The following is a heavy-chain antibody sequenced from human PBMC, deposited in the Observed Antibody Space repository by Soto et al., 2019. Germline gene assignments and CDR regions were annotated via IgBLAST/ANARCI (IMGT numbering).Heavy chain of an antibody. V-gene: IGHV1-69*02. Sequence: QVQLVQSGAEVKKPGSSVKVSCKASGGTFSSYTISWVRQAPGQGLEWMGRIIPILGIANYAQKFQGRVTITADKSTSTAYMELSSLRAEDTAVYYCASGCSSTSCYVSYYYYMDVWGKGTTVTVSS. D-gene: IGHD2-2*01. CDR2: IIPILGIA. CDR1: GGTFSSYT. CDR3: ASGCSSTSCYVSYYYYMDV. J-gene: IGHJ6*03.